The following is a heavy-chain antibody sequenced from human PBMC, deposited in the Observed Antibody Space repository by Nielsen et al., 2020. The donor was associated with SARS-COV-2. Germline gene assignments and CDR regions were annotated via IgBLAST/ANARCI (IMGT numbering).Heavy chain of an antibody. J-gene: IGHJ6*02. CDR2: IWYDGSNE. Sequence: WIRQPPGKGLEWVAVIWYDGSNEYYADSVKGRFTISRDNSKNTLYLQMNSLRAEDTAVYYCAKDEYSSSRGDYYYGMDVWGQGTTVTVSS. CDR3: AKDEYSSSRGDYYYGMDV. V-gene: IGHV3-33*06. D-gene: IGHD6-6*01.